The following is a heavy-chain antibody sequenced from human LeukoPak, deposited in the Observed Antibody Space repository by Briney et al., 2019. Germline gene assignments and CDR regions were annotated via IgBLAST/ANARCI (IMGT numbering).Heavy chain of an antibody. V-gene: IGHV3-74*01. D-gene: IGHD3-3*01. CDR1: GFTFSSYW. Sequence: GGSLRLSCAASGFTFSSYWMHWVRHAPGKGLVWVSRINSDGSSTSYADSVKGRFTISRDNAKNTLYLQMNSLRAEDTAVYYCARDSITIFGVVMYYYMDVWGKGTTVTVSS. J-gene: IGHJ6*03. CDR2: INSDGSST. CDR3: ARDSITIFGVVMYYYMDV.